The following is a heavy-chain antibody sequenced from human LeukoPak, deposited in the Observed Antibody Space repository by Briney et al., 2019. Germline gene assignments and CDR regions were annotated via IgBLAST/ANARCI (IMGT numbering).Heavy chain of an antibody. CDR1: GVSFSGYY. V-gene: IGHV4-31*11. CDR2: IYYSGST. D-gene: IGHD2-15*01. Sequence: SETLSLTCAVYGVSFSGYYWSWIRQHPGKGLEWIGYIYYSGSTYYNPSLKSRVTISVDTSKNQFSLKLSSVTAADTAVYYCAREGYCSGGSCYRAFDYWGQGTLVTVSS. J-gene: IGHJ4*02. CDR3: AREGYCSGGSCYRAFDY.